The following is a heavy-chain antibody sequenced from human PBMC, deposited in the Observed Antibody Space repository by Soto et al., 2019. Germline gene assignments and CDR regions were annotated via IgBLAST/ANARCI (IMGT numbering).Heavy chain of an antibody. V-gene: IGHV1-2*02. J-gene: IGHJ5*02. Sequence: ASVKVSCKASGYTFVANYINWVRQAPGQGLEWMGWINPHSGDTKYAQKYQGRVTMTRNTSISTAYMELSRLRSDDTAMYYCARQGFYGSGSMGWFDPWGQGTLVTVSS. CDR1: GYTFVANY. D-gene: IGHD3-10*01. CDR2: INPHSGDT. CDR3: ARQGFYGSGSMGWFDP.